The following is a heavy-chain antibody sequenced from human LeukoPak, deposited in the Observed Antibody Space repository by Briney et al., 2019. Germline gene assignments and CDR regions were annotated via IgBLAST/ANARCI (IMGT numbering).Heavy chain of an antibody. V-gene: IGHV3-30*02. D-gene: IGHD3-10*01. CDR3: ARIKDYYGSGSQDY. CDR1: GFTFSTYG. J-gene: IGHJ4*02. Sequence: GGSLRLSCAASGFTFSTYGMHWVRQAPGKGLEWVAFIRYDGSNKSYADSVKGRFTISRDNSKNTLYQQMNSLRAEDTAVYYCARIKDYYGSGSQDYWGQGTLVTVSS. CDR2: IRYDGSNK.